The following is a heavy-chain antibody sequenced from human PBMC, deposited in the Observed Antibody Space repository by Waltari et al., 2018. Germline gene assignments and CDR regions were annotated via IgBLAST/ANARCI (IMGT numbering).Heavy chain of an antibody. CDR1: GYTLTELS. J-gene: IGHJ1*01. D-gene: IGHD4-17*01. CDR2: YEPEDGET. V-gene: IGHV1-24*01. CDR3: ARDDFTVTSILSR. Sequence: QVQLVQSGAEVKKPGASVKVSCKVSGYTLTELSMHWVRQAPGKGLEWMGGYEPEDGETIYAQKFQGRVTMTADPSTSTAYMELRNLTSDDTAVYYCARDDFTVTSILSRWGQGTLVTVSS.